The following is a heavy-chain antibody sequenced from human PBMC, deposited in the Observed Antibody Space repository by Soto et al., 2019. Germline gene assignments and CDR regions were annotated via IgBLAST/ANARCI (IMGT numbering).Heavy chain of an antibody. J-gene: IGHJ4*02. V-gene: IGHV3-30*02. Sequence: GGSLRLSCAASGFTFSNYGMHWVRQAPGKGLGWVAILWYDGSNKYYADSVKGRFTISRDNSKNTLYLQMNSLRAEDTAVYYCARDQDRVESGISGYWGQGTLVTVSS. CDR3: ARDQDRVESGISGY. CDR1: GFTFSNYG. D-gene: IGHD1-26*01. CDR2: LWYDGSNK.